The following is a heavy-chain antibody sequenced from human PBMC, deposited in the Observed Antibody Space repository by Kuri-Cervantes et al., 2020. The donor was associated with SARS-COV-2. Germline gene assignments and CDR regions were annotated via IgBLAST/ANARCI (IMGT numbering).Heavy chain of an antibody. D-gene: IGHD5/OR15-5a*01. J-gene: IGHJ3*02. Sequence: SETLSLTCTVFGGSVNSYYWTWIRQPPGKGLEWVGSIYYTGTTNYNPSLKSRVTMSIDTSKNQFSLKLSSVTAADTAVYYCASLGDFVSPFDIWGQGTMVTVSS. CDR3: ASLGDFVSPFDI. CDR1: GGSVNSYY. V-gene: IGHV4-59*02. CDR2: IYYTGTT.